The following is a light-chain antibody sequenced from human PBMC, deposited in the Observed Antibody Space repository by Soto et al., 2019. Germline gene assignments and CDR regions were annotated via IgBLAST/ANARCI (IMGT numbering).Light chain of an antibody. J-gene: IGLJ3*02. CDR3: CSSAGGFTWV. Sequence: QSALTQPRSVSGSPGQSVTISCTGTSSDVVSWYQQRPGKAPKLIIFYVSQWPSGVPDRFSASKSGNTASLTISGLQAEDEADYYCCSSAGGFTWVFGGGTKLTVL. V-gene: IGLV2-11*01. CDR1: SSDV. CDR2: YVS.